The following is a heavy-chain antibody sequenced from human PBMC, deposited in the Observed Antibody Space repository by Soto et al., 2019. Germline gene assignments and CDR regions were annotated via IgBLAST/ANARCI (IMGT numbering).Heavy chain of an antibody. D-gene: IGHD3-22*01. V-gene: IGHV3-23*01. CDR1: GFTFDNFA. J-gene: IGHJ4*02. CDR3: AKDGRYESSGGLDH. Sequence: GGSLRLSCTTSGFTFDNFAMSWVRQAPGSGLEWVSAISGGGGGTYYADSVKGRFIISRDNSKYTVYLQVNGLRPDDTAVCYCAKDGRYESSGGLDHLGQGALVAVSS. CDR2: ISGGGGGT.